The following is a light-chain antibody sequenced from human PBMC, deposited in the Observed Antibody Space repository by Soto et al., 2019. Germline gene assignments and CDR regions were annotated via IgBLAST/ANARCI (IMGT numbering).Light chain of an antibody. J-gene: IGKJ1*01. V-gene: IGKV3-11*01. CDR3: QQRSNWPPT. CDR2: DAS. Sequence: EIVMTQSPATLSVSPGERATLSRRAGQNIHTNLAWYQQKPGQAPRLLIYDASNRATGIPARFSGSGSGTDFTLTISSLEPEDFAVYYCQQRSNWPPTFGQGTKVDI. CDR1: QNIHTN.